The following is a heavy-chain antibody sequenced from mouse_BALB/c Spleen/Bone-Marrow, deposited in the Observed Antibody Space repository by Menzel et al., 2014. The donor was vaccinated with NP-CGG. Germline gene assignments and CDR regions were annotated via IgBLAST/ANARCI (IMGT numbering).Heavy chain of an antibody. D-gene: IGHD2-3*01. CDR2: IFPGNVST. V-gene: IGHV1-77*01. Sequence: QVQLQQPGAELVKPGASVKLSCKASGYTFTSSDINWVRQRPEQGLAWIGRIFPGNVSTEYNDKFKVKATLTTDESSSTVYMQLSRLTSEDSAVYFCSRGGWLGGYFDVWGAGTTVTVSS. J-gene: IGHJ1*01. CDR3: SRGGWLGGYFDV. CDR1: GYTFTSSD.